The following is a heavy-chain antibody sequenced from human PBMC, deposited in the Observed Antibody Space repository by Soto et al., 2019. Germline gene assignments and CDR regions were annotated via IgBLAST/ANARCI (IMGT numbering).Heavy chain of an antibody. CDR3: ARAGRDDDFWSGYNDY. J-gene: IGHJ4*02. CDR1: GGSISSYY. CDR2: IYYSGST. Sequence: SETLSLTCTVSGGSISSYYWSWIRQPPGKGLGWIGYIYYSGSTNYNPSLKSRVTISVDTSKNQFSLKLSSVTAADTAVYYCARAGRDDDFWSGYNDYWGQGTLVTVSS. D-gene: IGHD3-3*01. V-gene: IGHV4-59*01.